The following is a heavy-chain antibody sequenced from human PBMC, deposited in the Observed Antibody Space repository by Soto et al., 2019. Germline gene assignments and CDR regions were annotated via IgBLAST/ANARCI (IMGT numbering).Heavy chain of an antibody. J-gene: IGHJ4*02. CDR2: ISGSGGST. D-gene: IGHD3-10*01. Sequence: GGSLRLSCAASGFTFSSYAMSWVRQAPGKGLEWVSAISGSGGSTYYADSVKGRFTISRDNSKNTLYLQMNSLRAEDTAVYYCAKDPGVTMVRGVITRPFDYWGQGTLVTVSS. V-gene: IGHV3-23*01. CDR3: AKDPGVTMVRGVITRPFDY. CDR1: GFTFSSYA.